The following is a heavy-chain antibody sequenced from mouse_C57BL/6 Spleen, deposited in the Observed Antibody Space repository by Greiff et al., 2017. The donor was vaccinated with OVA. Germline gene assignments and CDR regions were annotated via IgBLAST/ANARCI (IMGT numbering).Heavy chain of an antibody. CDR2: ISSGSSAI. Sequence: EVQGVESGGGLVKPGGSLKLSCAASGFTFSDYGMHWVRQAPEKGLEWVAYISSGSSAIYYADTVKGRFTISRDNAKNTLFLQMTSLRSEDTAMYYCARRSNYGGGAMDYWGQGTSVTVSS. D-gene: IGHD2-5*01. J-gene: IGHJ4*01. CDR3: ARRSNYGGGAMDY. V-gene: IGHV5-17*01. CDR1: GFTFSDYG.